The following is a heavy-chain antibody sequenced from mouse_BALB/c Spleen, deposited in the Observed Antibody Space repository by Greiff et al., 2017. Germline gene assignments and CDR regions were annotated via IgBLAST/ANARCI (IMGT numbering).Heavy chain of an antibody. V-gene: IGHV3-2*02. Sequence: EVKLQESGPGLVKPSQSLSLTCTVTGYSITSDYAWNWIRQFPGNKLEWMGYISYSGSTSYNPSLKSRISITRDTSKNQFFLQLNSVTTEDTATYYCARGLLRSSLDYWGQGTTLTVSS. J-gene: IGHJ2*01. CDR2: ISYSGST. CDR1: GYSITSDYA. CDR3: ARGLLRSSLDY. D-gene: IGHD1-1*01.